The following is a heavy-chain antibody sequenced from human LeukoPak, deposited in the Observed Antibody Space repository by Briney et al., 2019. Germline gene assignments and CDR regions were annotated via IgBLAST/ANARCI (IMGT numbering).Heavy chain of an antibody. J-gene: IGHJ5*02. CDR2: INHSGST. D-gene: IGHD3-10*01. Sequence: SETLSLTCAVYGGSFSGYYWSWIRQPPGKGLEWIGEINHSGSTNYNPSLKSRVTISVDTSKNQFSLKLSSVTAADTAVYYCARILWLGQKNWFDPWGQGTLVTVSS. V-gene: IGHV4-34*01. CDR1: GGSFSGYY. CDR3: ARILWLGQKNWFDP.